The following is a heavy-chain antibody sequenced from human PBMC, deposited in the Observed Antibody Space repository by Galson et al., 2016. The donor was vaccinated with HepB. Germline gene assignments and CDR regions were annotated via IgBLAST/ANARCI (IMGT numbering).Heavy chain of an antibody. CDR3: ARVRSKDSWLPYLDF. D-gene: IGHD3-22*01. J-gene: IGHJ4*02. CDR1: GYTFNSYA. CDR2: INIGNGNT. Sequence: SVKVSCKASGYTFNSYAIHWLRQAPGQSLEWMGWINIGNGNTQYSLSFQGRVIITRDTSANTVYMEVDSLTAEDTSVYYSARVRSKDSWLPYLDFWGQGTLVTVSS. V-gene: IGHV1-3*04.